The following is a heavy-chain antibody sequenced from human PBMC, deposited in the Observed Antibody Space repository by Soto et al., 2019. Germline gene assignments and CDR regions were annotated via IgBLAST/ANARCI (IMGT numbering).Heavy chain of an antibody. Sequence: SETLSLTCTVSGGSVTKSSYYWGWIRQSPGKGLEWIGSVYYRGRSYSKSSVKSRVTISVDTSKNRFPLSLNSVTASDTAVYFCVSQRTTVPTQAYFDYWGPGALVTVSS. D-gene: IGHD4-17*01. V-gene: IGHV4-39*01. CDR3: VSQRTTVPTQAYFDY. J-gene: IGHJ4*02. CDR1: GGSVTKSSYY. CDR2: VYYRGRS.